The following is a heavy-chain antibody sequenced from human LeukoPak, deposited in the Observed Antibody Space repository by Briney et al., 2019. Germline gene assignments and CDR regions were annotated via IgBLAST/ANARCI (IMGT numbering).Heavy chain of an antibody. J-gene: IGHJ6*03. CDR2: IRYDGSNK. CDR3: AKDLFPYSSSSYYYYYMDV. V-gene: IGHV3-30*02. CDR1: GFTFSSYG. Sequence: GGSLRLSCAASGFTFSSYGMHWVRQAPGKGLEWVAFIRYDGSNKYYADSVKGRFTISRDNSKNTLYLQMNSLRAEDTAVYYCAKDLFPYSSSSYYYYYMDVWGKGTTVTVSS. D-gene: IGHD6-6*01.